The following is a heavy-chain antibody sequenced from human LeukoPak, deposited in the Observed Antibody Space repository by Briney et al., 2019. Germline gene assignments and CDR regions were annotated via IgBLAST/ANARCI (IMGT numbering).Heavy chain of an antibody. CDR2: ISGSGGST. Sequence: PGGSLRLSCADSGFTFSSYAMSWVRQAPGKGLEWVSAISGSGGSTYYADSVKGRFTISRDNSKNTLHLQMNSLRAEDTAVYYCAKAFSYSSSSNFDYWGQGTLVTVSS. J-gene: IGHJ4*02. D-gene: IGHD6-6*01. CDR3: AKAFSYSSSSNFDY. CDR1: GFTFSSYA. V-gene: IGHV3-23*01.